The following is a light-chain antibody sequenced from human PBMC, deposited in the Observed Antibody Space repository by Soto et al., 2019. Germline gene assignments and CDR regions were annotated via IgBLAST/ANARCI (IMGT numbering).Light chain of an antibody. V-gene: IGLV3-1*01. Sequence: SYELTQPPSVSVSPGQTASIPCSGDKLGDKYASWYQQRPGQSPVVVIYEANKRPSGIPERFSGSNSGNTATLTISGTQATDEADYYCQAWDSSTHYVFGTGTKVTVL. CDR2: EAN. J-gene: IGLJ1*01. CDR3: QAWDSSTHYV. CDR1: KLGDKY.